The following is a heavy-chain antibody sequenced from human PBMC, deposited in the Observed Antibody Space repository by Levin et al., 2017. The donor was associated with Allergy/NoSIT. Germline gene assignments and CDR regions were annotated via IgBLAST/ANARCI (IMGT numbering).Heavy chain of an antibody. D-gene: IGHD3-10*01. J-gene: IGHJ4*02. V-gene: IGHV3-23*01. CDR3: AKTYGSGSYDPYYFDY. Sequence: PGGSLRLSCAASGFTFSSYAMSWVRQAPGKGLEWVSAISGSGGSTYYADSVKGRFTISRDNSKNTLYLQMNSLRAEDTAVYYCAKTYGSGSYDPYYFDYWGQGTLVTVSS. CDR1: GFTFSSYA. CDR2: ISGSGGST.